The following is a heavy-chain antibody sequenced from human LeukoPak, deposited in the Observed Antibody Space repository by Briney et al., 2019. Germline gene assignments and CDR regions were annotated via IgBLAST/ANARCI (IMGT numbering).Heavy chain of an antibody. Sequence: ASVKVSCKVSGYTLTELSMHWVRQAPGKGLEWMGGFDPEDGETIYAQKFQGRVTMTEDTSTDTAYMELRSLRSEDTAMYYCATPYYYGSGSEGYWSAPWGQGTLDTVSS. D-gene: IGHD3-10*01. CDR2: FDPEDGET. V-gene: IGHV1-24*01. CDR1: GYTLTELS. J-gene: IGHJ5*02. CDR3: ATPYYYGSGSEGYWSAP.